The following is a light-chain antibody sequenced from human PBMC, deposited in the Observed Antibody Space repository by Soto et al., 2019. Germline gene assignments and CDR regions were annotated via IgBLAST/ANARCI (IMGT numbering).Light chain of an antibody. CDR1: SSDVGGYNY. Sequence: QSALTQPPSASGSPGQSVTISCTGTSSDVGGYNYVSWYQQHPGKAPKLMIYEVSKRPSGVPDRFSGSKSGNTASLTVSGLQAEDEADYFCTSYASSNKGVFGGGTQLTVL. V-gene: IGLV2-8*01. CDR3: TSYASSNKGV. J-gene: IGLJ2*01. CDR2: EVS.